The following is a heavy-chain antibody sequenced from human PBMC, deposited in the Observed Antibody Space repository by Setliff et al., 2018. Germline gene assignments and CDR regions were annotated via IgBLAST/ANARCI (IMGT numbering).Heavy chain of an antibody. CDR2: IWDDGGNK. J-gene: IGHJ5*01. CDR1: GFRFSYYG. CDR3: ARSPGWIPWFDS. Sequence: GGSLRFSCAASGFRFSYYGMHWVRQAPGKGLEWVAVIWDDGGNKYHADSVKGRFTISRDNAKTSLYLQMDSLRVEDTAVYFCARSPGWIPWFDSWGQGTLVTVSS. D-gene: IGHD5-18*01. V-gene: IGHV3-33*08.